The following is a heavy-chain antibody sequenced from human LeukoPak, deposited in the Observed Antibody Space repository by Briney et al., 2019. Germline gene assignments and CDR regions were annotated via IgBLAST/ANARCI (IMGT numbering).Heavy chain of an antibody. D-gene: IGHD3-22*01. CDR3: ARDYYDSSGYYFRYFDY. J-gene: IGHJ4*02. CDR1: GGSIRSYY. V-gene: IGHV4-59*01. Sequence: SETLSLTCTVSGGSIRSYYWSWIRQPPGKGLEWIGYIYYSGSPKYNPSLKSRVTISVDTSKNQFSLKLSSVTAADTAVYYCARDYYDSSGYYFRYFDYWGQGTLVTVSS. CDR2: IYYSGSP.